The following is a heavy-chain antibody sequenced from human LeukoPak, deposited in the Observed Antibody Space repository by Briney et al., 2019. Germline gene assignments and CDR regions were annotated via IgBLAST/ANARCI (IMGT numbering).Heavy chain of an antibody. Sequence: PGGSLRLSCAASGFTFSSYGMHWVRQAPGKGLEWVAVISYDGSSKYYADSVKGRFTISRDNSKNTLYLQMNSLRAEDTAVYYCAKAARPTRLRYSSSWYFDYWGQGTLVTVSS. CDR3: AKAARPTRLRYSSSWYFDY. D-gene: IGHD6-13*01. J-gene: IGHJ4*02. CDR2: ISYDGSSK. V-gene: IGHV3-30*18. CDR1: GFTFSSYG.